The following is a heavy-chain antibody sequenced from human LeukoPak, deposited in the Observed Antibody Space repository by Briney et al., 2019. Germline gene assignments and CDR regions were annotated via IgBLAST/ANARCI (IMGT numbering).Heavy chain of an antibody. D-gene: IGHD3-22*01. CDR2: INPNRGST. CDR1: GYTFTSYY. CDR3: ATGGHVRVYDSSAYYGHY. J-gene: IGHJ4*02. Sequence: ASVKVSCKAFGYTFTSYYMHWVRQAPGQGLEWMGIINPNRGSTSYAQKFRGRVTMTRDMSTSTVYMELSSLRSEDTAVYYCATGGHVRVYDSSAYYGHYWGQGTLVTVSS. V-gene: IGHV1-46*01.